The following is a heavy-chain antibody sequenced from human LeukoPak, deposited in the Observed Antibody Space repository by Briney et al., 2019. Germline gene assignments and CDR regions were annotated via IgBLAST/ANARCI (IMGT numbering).Heavy chain of an antibody. V-gene: IGHV4-39*07. Sequence: PSETLSLTCTVSGGSISSSSYYWGWIRQPPGKGLEWIGSIYYSGSTYYNPSLKSRVTISVDTSKNQFSLKLSSVTAADTAVYYCAREGAKGLPNWFDPWGQGTLVTVSS. J-gene: IGHJ5*02. CDR2: IYYSGST. CDR1: GGSISSSSYY. D-gene: IGHD1-26*01. CDR3: AREGAKGLPNWFDP.